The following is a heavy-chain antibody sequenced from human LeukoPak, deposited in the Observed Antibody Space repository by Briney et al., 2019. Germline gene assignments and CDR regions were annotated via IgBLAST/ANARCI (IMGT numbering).Heavy chain of an antibody. Sequence: GGSLRLSCATSGFTFSRHWMSWARQAPGKGPEWVANIKQDGSERYYVGSVKGRFTISRDNAKNSLYLQMNSLRAEDTAVYYCARDPEYYYDSSGQTGGYWGQGTLVTVSS. CDR1: GFTFSRHW. D-gene: IGHD3-22*01. J-gene: IGHJ4*02. CDR3: ARDPEYYYDSSGQTGGY. V-gene: IGHV3-7*01. CDR2: IKQDGSER.